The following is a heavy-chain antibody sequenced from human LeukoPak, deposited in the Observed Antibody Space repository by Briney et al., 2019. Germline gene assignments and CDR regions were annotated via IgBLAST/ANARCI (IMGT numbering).Heavy chain of an antibody. CDR3: ARVMGPTGTTYRYWFDP. V-gene: IGHV1-2*03. D-gene: IGHD1-1*01. CDR2: INPNSGGT. J-gene: IGHJ5*02. Sequence: LGASVKVSCKASGYTFTGYYMHWVRQAPGQGLEWMGWINPNSGGTNYAQKFQGRVTMTRDTSISTAYMELSRLRSGDTAVYYCARVMGPTGTTYRYWFDPWGQGTLVTVSS. CDR1: GYTFTGYY.